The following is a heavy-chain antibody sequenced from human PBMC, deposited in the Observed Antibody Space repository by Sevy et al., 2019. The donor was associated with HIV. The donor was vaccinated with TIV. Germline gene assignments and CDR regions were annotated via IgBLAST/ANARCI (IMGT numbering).Heavy chain of an antibody. J-gene: IGHJ4*02. Sequence: ASVKVSCKASGYTFTSYGISWVRQAPGQGLEWLGWISTLNVNTNNAQKFQGRVTMTTDTSTGTASMELRGLSSDDTAVYYCARDDCSSLSCHGSLLYWGQGTLVTVSS. D-gene: IGHD2-2*01. CDR3: ARDDCSSLSCHGSLLY. CDR2: ISTLNVNT. CDR1: GYTFTSYG. V-gene: IGHV1-18*01.